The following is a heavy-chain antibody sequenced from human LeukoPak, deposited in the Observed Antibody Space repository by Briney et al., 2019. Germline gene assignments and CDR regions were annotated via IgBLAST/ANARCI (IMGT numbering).Heavy chain of an antibody. CDR3: ARSGYNRFDY. J-gene: IGHJ4*02. CDR1: EFSFSTTW. Sequence: GGSLRLSCAASEFSFSTTWMHWVRQRPGQGLVWVARITSDGTSTSYAESVRGRFTISRDNARNTLYLQMNSLRAEDTAIYYCARSGYNRFDYWGQGTLVTVSS. V-gene: IGHV3-74*03. D-gene: IGHD5-24*01. CDR2: ITSDGTST.